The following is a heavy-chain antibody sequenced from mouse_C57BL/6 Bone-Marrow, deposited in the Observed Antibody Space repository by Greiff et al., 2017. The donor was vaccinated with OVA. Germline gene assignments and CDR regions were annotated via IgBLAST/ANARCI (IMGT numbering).Heavy chain of an antibody. Sequence: EVQLVESGGGLVKPGGSLKLSCAASGFTFSSYTMSWVRQTPEKRLEWVATISGGGGNTYYPDSVKGRFTISRDNAKNTLYLQMSSLRSEDTALYYCARQNWDHFDDWGQGTTLTVSS. CDR1: GFTFSSYT. D-gene: IGHD4-1*01. CDR2: ISGGGGNT. V-gene: IGHV5-9*01. CDR3: ARQNWDHFDD. J-gene: IGHJ2*01.